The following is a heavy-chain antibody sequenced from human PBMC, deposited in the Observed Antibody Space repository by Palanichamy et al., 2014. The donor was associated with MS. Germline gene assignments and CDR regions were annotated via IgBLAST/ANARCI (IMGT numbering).Heavy chain of an antibody. CDR3: GRHGQQLARYGMDV. CDR1: GGSISNSPYY. J-gene: IGHJ6*02. D-gene: IGHD1-1*01. V-gene: IGHV4-39*01. CDR2: VHHSGST. Sequence: QVQLQESGPGLVKPSETLSLTCSVSGGSISNSPYYWGWIRQSPGKGLQWIGSVHHSGSTYDNPSLKSRVTIFVDTSKDQFSLKMTSMTAADTAIYYCGRHGQQLARYGMDVWGQGTTVIVSS.